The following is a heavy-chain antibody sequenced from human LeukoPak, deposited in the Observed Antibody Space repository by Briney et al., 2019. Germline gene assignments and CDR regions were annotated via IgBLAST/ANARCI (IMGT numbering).Heavy chain of an antibody. CDR3: AKSRSSGWYPSYYMDV. Sequence: PGRSLRLSCAASGFTFSSYAMHWVRQAPGKGPEWVAVISYDGSNKYYADSVKGRFTISRDNSQNTLYLQMNNLRPEDTAMYYCAKSRSSGWYPSYYMDVWGKGTTVTTSS. CDR1: GFTFSSYA. J-gene: IGHJ6*03. V-gene: IGHV3-30*18. D-gene: IGHD6-19*01. CDR2: ISYDGSNK.